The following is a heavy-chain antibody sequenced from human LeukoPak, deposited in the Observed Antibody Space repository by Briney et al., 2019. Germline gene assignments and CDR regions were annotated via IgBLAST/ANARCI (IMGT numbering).Heavy chain of an antibody. D-gene: IGHD5-18*01. J-gene: IGHJ4*02. CDR1: GFTFSDYY. V-gene: IGHV3-11*06. Sequence: GGPLRISCAASGFTFSDYYMSWIRPAPGKGLEWVSYINSSSSYTNYADSVKGRFTISRDNAKNSLYLQMNSLRAEDTAVYYCARDRGYSYGFGGWGQGTLVTVSS. CDR2: INSSSSYT. CDR3: ARDRGYSYGFGG.